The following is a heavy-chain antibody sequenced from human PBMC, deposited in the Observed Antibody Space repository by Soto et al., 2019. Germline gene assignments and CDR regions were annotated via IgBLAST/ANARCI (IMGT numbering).Heavy chain of an antibody. CDR1: GGSISSYY. J-gene: IGHJ4*02. Sequence: QVQLQESGPGLVKPSETLSLTCTVSGGSISSYYWSWIRQPPGKGLGWIGYIYYSGSTNYNPSLKSRVTISVDTSKNQFSLKLSSVTAADTAVYDCAGIPYGGDPVHAVDYWGQGTLVTVSS. V-gene: IGHV4-59*01. D-gene: IGHD2-21*02. CDR3: AGIPYGGDPVHAVDY. CDR2: IYYSGST.